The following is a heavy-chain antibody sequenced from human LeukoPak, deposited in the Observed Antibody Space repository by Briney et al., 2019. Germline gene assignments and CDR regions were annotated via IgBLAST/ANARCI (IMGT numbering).Heavy chain of an antibody. Sequence: ASVKVSCKASGYTFTGYYIHWVRQAPGQGLEWMGWINPNSGGTKYAQKFQGRVTMTRDTSISTAYMELSRLTSDDTAVYYCARGDEETIWGQGTLVTVSS. CDR1: GYTFTGYY. D-gene: IGHD2-21*01. CDR3: ARGDEETI. J-gene: IGHJ4*02. CDR2: INPNSGGT. V-gene: IGHV1-2*02.